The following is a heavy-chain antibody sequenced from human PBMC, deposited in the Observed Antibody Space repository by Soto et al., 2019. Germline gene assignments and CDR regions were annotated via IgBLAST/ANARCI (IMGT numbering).Heavy chain of an antibody. CDR2: ISSSSSTI. D-gene: IGHD3-22*01. CDR1: GFTFSSYS. CDR3: ARPTAPYYYDSSGPTLDAFDI. J-gene: IGHJ3*02. Sequence: GGSLRLSCAASGFTFSSYSMNWVRQAPGKGLEWVSYISSSSSTIYYADSVKGRFTISRDNAKNSLYLQMNSLRDEDTAVYYCARPTAPYYYDSSGPTLDAFDIWGQGTMVTVS. V-gene: IGHV3-48*02.